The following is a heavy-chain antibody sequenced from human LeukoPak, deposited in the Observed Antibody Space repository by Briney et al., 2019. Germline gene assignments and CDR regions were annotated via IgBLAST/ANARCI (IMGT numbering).Heavy chain of an antibody. D-gene: IGHD4-23*01. Sequence: GGSLRLSCAASGFTFSSYGMHWVRQAPGKGLEWVAFIRYDGSNKYYADSVKGRFTISRDKSKNTLYLQMNGLRAEDTAVYYCASRNSLFIWGQGTLVTVSS. J-gene: IGHJ4*02. CDR3: ASRNSLFI. CDR2: IRYDGSNK. CDR1: GFTFSSYG. V-gene: IGHV3-30*02.